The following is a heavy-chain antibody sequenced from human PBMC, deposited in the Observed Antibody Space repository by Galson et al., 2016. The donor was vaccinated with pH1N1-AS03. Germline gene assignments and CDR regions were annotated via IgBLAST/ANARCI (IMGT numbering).Heavy chain of an antibody. CDR3: ARAFCSGGSCYDYFYYAVDV. D-gene: IGHD2-15*01. V-gene: IGHV1-18*01. Sequence: SVKVSCKASGYTFTTYGINWVRQAPGQGLEWMGWISPYNGQTDYAQKLQGRVTMTTDTSTSTAYMELRSLISDDTAMYYCARAFCSGGSCYDYFYYAVDVWGEGTTVTVSS. CDR1: GYTFTTYG. CDR2: ISPYNGQT. J-gene: IGHJ6*04.